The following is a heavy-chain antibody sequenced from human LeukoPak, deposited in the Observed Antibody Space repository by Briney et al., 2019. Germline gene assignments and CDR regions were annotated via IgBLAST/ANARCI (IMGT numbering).Heavy chain of an antibody. CDR1: GYTFTSYD. V-gene: IGHV1-8*01. CDR3: ARVAKRSLDYYGSGTDAFDI. Sequence: APVKVSCKASGYTFTSYDIHWVRQATGQGLAWMGWMNPNCGNTGYAQKFQGRVTMTRSTSISTAYMELSSLRSEDTAVYYCARVAKRSLDYYGSGTDAFDIWGQGTMVTVSS. CDR2: MNPNCGNT. J-gene: IGHJ3*02. D-gene: IGHD3-10*01.